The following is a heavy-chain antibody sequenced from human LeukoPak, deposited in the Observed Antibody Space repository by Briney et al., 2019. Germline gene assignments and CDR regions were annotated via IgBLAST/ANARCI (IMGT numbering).Heavy chain of an antibody. Sequence: SETLSLTCTVSGGSISSSSYYWGWIRQPPGKGLEWIGYIYHSGNTYYNPSLKSRVTISVDRSKNQFSLKLSSVTAADTAVYYCARWDIVVVPAAKPTDSWGQGTLVTVSS. J-gene: IGHJ4*02. CDR1: GGSISSSSYY. CDR3: ARWDIVVVPAAKPTDS. V-gene: IGHV4-39*07. D-gene: IGHD2-2*01. CDR2: IYHSGNT.